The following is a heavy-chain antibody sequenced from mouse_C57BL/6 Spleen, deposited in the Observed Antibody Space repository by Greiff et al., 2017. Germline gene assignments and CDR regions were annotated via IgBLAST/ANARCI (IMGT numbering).Heavy chain of an antibody. D-gene: IGHD1-1*01. Sequence: VQLQQSGTELVKPGASVKLSCKASGYTFTSYWMHWVKQRPGQGLEWIGNINPSNGGTNYNEKFKSKATLTVDKSSSTAYMQLSSLTSEDSAVYYCARSNGSSYAWYFDVWGTGTTVTVSS. CDR3: ARSNGSSYAWYFDV. CDR1: GYTFTSYW. CDR2: INPSNGGT. J-gene: IGHJ1*03. V-gene: IGHV1-53*01.